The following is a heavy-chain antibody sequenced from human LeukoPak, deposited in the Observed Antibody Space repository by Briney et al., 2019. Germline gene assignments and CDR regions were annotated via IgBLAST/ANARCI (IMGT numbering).Heavy chain of an antibody. CDR2: ISSSSNYI. D-gene: IGHD3-10*02. CDR1: GFTFSSYS. Sequence: GGSLRLCCAASGFTFSSYSMNWVRQAPGKGLEWVSSISSSSNYIYYADSVKGRFTISRDNAKNSLYLQMNSLRAEDTAVYYCAELGITMIGGVWGKGTTVTISS. J-gene: IGHJ6*04. V-gene: IGHV3-21*01. CDR3: AELGITMIGGV.